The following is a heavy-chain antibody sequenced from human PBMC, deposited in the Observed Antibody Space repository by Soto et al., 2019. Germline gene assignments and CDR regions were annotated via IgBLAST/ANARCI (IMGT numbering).Heavy chain of an antibody. V-gene: IGHV1-46*01. J-gene: IGHJ3*02. D-gene: IGHD3-22*01. Sequence: ASVKVSCKASGYTFTSYYMHCVLQSPLQWREWMGIINPSGGSTTYAQKFQGRVTMTRDTSTYTVYMELSSLRSEDTAVYYCARGGYYFDSSRYRGIDAFDIWGQGTMVTVSS. CDR2: INPSGGST. CDR3: ARGGYYFDSSRYRGIDAFDI. CDR1: GYTFTSYY.